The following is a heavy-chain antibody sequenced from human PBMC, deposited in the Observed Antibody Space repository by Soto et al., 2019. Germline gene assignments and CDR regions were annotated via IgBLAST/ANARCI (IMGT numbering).Heavy chain of an antibody. CDR2: IWYDGSNK. CDR3: ARAAHFSSHNWFDL. Sequence: QVQLVESGGGVVQPGRSLRLSCAASGFTFSSYGMHWVRQAPGKGLEWVAVIWYDGSNKYYADSVKGRFTISRDNSKNTLYLQMNILRAEDTAVYYCARAAHFSSHNWFDLWGQGTLVTVSS. V-gene: IGHV3-33*01. J-gene: IGHJ5*02. D-gene: IGHD6-6*01. CDR1: GFTFSSYG.